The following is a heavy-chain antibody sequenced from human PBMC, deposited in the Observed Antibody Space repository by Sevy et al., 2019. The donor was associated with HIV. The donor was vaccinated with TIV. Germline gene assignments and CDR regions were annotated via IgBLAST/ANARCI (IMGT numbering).Heavy chain of an antibody. CDR1: GFTFAKYS. V-gene: IGHV3-23*01. CDR3: AREGCTQPHDY. CDR2: FSFGCGRI. Sequence: VGSLRLSCAASGFTFAKYSMSWLRQAPGKGLEWVSTFSFGCGRINYADSVKGRFTISRDDSKNTLYLQMNSLRAEDTATYFCAREGCTQPHDYWGQGTLVTVSS. J-gene: IGHJ4*02.